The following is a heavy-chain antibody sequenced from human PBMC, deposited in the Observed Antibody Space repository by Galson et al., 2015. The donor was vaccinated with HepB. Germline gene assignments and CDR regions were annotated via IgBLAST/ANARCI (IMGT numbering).Heavy chain of an antibody. CDR1: GYRFTNYW. V-gene: IGHV5-10-1*01. CDR2: IDPSAPYI. D-gene: IGHD3-22*01. CDR3: ATSYYYDSSGYKGAIDY. J-gene: IGHJ4*02. Sequence: QSGAEVKKPGESPRISCKGSGYRFTNYWISWVRQMPGKGLEWMGRIDPSAPYIKYSPSFQGHVTISADKSISTAYLQWSSLKASDTAMYYCATSYYYDSSGYKGAIDYWGQGTLVTVSP.